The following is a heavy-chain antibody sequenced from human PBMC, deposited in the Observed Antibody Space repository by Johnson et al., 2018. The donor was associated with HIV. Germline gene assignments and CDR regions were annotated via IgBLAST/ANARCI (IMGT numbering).Heavy chain of an antibody. CDR3: ARDQAYSSSWEGVFDI. Sequence: VQLVESGGGVVQPGGSLRLSCAASGFTFSSYALHWVRQAPGKGLEWVAVISYDAKHNYYADSLKGRFTVSRDNSKNTLYLQMNSLTADDTAVYYCARDQAYSSSWEGVFDIWGQGTRVIVSS. CDR1: GFTFSSYA. D-gene: IGHD6-13*01. J-gene: IGHJ3*02. CDR2: ISYDAKHN. V-gene: IGHV3-30*03.